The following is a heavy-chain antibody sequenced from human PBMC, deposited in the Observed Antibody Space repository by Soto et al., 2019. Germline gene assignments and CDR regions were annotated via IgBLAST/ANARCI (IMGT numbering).Heavy chain of an antibody. Sequence: QVQLVQSGAEVKKPGASVKVSCKASGYTFTSYGISWVRQAPGQGLEWMGWISAYTGNTNYAQKLQGRVTMTTDTSTSTAYMELGRLKSDDTAVYDCAREEAGYCSGGSCYPGDFGMDVWGQGTTVTVSS. CDR3: AREEAGYCSGGSCYPGDFGMDV. J-gene: IGHJ6*02. CDR1: GYTFTSYG. V-gene: IGHV1-18*01. D-gene: IGHD2-15*01. CDR2: ISAYTGNT.